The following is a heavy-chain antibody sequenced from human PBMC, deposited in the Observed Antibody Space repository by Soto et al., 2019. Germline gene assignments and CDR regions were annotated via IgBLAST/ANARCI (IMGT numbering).Heavy chain of an antibody. CDR2: IIPMFGTA. J-gene: IGHJ4*02. CDR3: ARVGPAHYYDSSGYYSPLDY. D-gene: IGHD3-22*01. Sequence: SVKVSCKASGDTFSSYAIDWVRQAPGQGLEWMGGIIPMFGTANYAQKFKGRVTITAGESTSTVYMELSSLRSEDTAVYYCARVGPAHYYDSSGYYSPLDYWGQGTLVTVSS. CDR1: GDTFSSYA. V-gene: IGHV1-69*13.